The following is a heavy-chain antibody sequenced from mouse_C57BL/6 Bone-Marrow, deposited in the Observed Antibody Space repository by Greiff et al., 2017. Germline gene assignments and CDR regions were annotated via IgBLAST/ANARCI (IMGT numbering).Heavy chain of an antibody. CDR3: ASLGDGAWFAY. CDR2: INPSSGYT. Sequence: VQLKESGAELAKPGASVKLSCKASGYTFTSYWMHWVKQRPGQGLEWIGYINPSSGYTKYNQKFKDKATLTADKSSSTAYMQLSSLTYEDSAGYYCASLGDGAWFAYWGQGTLVTVSA. CDR1: GYTFTSYW. J-gene: IGHJ3*01. D-gene: IGHD3-1*01. V-gene: IGHV1-7*01.